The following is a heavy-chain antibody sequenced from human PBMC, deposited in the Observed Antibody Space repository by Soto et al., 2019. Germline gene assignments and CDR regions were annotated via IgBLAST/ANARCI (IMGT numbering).Heavy chain of an antibody. J-gene: IGHJ4*02. V-gene: IGHV3-48*03. D-gene: IGHD6-6*01. CDR2: IRSVGGNA. CDR3: VRDSSYAFDS. CDR1: GFTFSSYD. Sequence: GGSLRLSCAASGFTFSSYDMNWVRQAPGKGLEWISNIRSVGGNAFYADSVKGRFTIARDNGKGSLYLQMNSLRAEDTAVYYCVRDSSYAFDSWGQGRLVTVSS.